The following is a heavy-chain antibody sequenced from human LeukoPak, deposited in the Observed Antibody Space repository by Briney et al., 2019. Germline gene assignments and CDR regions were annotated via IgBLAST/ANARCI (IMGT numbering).Heavy chain of an antibody. CDR3: ARGVRGGNSYFDAFDI. J-gene: IGHJ3*02. Sequence: ASVKVSCKASGYTFTSYAMNWVRQAPGQGLEWMGWINTNTGNPTYAQGFTGRFVFSLDTSVSTAYLQISSLKAEDTAVYYCARGVRGGNSYFDAFDIWGQGTMVTVSS. CDR2: INTNTGNP. CDR1: GYTFTSYA. D-gene: IGHD4-23*01. V-gene: IGHV7-4-1*02.